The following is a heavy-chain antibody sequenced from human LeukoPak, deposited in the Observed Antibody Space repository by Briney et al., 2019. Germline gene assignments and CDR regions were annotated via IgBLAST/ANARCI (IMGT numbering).Heavy chain of an antibody. V-gene: IGHV3-20*04. CDR2: INWNGGST. CDR1: GGSFSGYY. D-gene: IGHD4-23*01. Sequence: ETLSLTCAVYGGSFSGYYWSWIRQPPGKGLEWVSGINWNGGSTGYADSVKGRFTISRDNAKNSLYLQMNSLRAEDTALYYCARDGSYGGNSWDYWGQGTLVTVSS. CDR3: ARDGSYGGNSWDY. J-gene: IGHJ4*02.